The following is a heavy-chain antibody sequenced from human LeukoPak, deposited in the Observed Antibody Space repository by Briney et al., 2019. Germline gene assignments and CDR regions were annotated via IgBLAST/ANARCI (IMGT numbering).Heavy chain of an antibody. J-gene: IGHJ4*02. Sequence: KPSETLSLTCAVYGGSLSGYYWSWIRQPPGKGLEWIGEINHGGSNNYNASLKSRVTISVDTAKNQFSMKLSSVTAADTAVYYCARGEGYYYGSGSYYRTPRKFDYWGQGTLVSVS. CDR2: INHGGSN. CDR3: ARGEGYYYGSGSYYRTPRKFDY. CDR1: GGSLSGYY. V-gene: IGHV4-34*01. D-gene: IGHD3-10*01.